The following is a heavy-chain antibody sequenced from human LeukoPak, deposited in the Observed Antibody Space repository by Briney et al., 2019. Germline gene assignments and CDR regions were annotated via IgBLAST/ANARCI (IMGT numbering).Heavy chain of an antibody. CDR3: ARDRNPPYYDTSGHYPHYFDY. CDR1: GYTFTSYG. Sequence: ASVKVSCKASGYTFTSYGISWVRQAPGQGLEWMGWISAYNGNTNYAQKLQDRVAMTTDTSTNTAYMELRSLRSDDTAVYYCARDRNPPYYDTSGHYPHYFDYWGQGTLVTVSS. J-gene: IGHJ4*02. V-gene: IGHV1-18*01. D-gene: IGHD3-22*01. CDR2: ISAYNGNT.